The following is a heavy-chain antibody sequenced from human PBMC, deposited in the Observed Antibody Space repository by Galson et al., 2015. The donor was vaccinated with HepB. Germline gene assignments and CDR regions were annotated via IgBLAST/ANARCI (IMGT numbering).Heavy chain of an antibody. V-gene: IGHV1-2*06. J-gene: IGHJ4*02. CDR1: GYTFTGYY. D-gene: IGHD2-2*01. CDR3: ARDLSRRFESVGY. Sequence: SVKVSCKASGYTFTGYYMHWVRQAPGQGLEWMGRINPNSGGTNYAQKFQGRVTMTRDTSISTAYMELSRLRSDDTAVYYCARDLSRRFESVGYWGRGTLVTVSS. CDR2: INPNSGGT.